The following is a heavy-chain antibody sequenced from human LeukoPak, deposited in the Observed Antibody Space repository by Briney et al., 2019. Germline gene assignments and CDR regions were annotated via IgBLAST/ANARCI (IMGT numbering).Heavy chain of an antibody. CDR1: GYSFTSYW. V-gene: IGHV5-51*01. D-gene: IGHD3-22*01. J-gene: IGHJ5*02. CDR2: IYPGDSDT. Sequence: GESLKISCKGSGYSFTSYWIGWVRQMPGKGLEWMGIIYPGDSDTRYSPSFQGQVTFSADKSISTAYLQWSSLKASDTAMYYCARNYYDSSGYPSGFDPWGQGTLVTVSS. CDR3: ARNYYDSSGYPSGFDP.